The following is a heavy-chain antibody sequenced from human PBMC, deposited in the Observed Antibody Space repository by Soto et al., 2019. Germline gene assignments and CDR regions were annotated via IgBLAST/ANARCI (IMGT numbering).Heavy chain of an antibody. D-gene: IGHD1-26*01. J-gene: IGHJ4*02. Sequence: QVQLVQSGAEVKKPGSSVKVSCKASGGTFSSYSINWVRQAPGQGLEWMGEIIPIFGTANYAQKYQGRVTMTADESTSTAYMELSILRSEDTAVYYCARDGGRHSGGIDYWGQGTLVTVSS. V-gene: IGHV1-69*01. CDR1: GGTFSSYS. CDR2: IIPIFGTA. CDR3: ARDGGRHSGGIDY.